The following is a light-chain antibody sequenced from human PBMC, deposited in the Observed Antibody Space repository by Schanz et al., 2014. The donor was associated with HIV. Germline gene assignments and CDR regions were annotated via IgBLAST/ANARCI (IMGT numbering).Light chain of an antibody. CDR3: QQYYSTPPT. CDR1: EGIRTW. V-gene: IGKV4-1*01. Sequence: DIQMTQSPSRLSASVGDSVTITCRASEGIRTWLAWYQQKPGQPPKLLIYWASTRESGVPDRFSGSGSGTDFTLTISSLQAEDVAVYYCQQYYSTPPTFGQGTKLEIK. J-gene: IGKJ2*01. CDR2: WAS.